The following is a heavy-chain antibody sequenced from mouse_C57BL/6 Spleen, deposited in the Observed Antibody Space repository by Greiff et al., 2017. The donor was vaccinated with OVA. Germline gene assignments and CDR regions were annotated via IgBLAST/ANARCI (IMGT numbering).Heavy chain of an antibody. D-gene: IGHD1-1*01. CDR2: IWGDGST. CDR3: AKGDYYGSSFPSYAMDY. CDR1: GFSFTSYG. J-gene: IGHJ4*01. Sequence: VQLQQSGPGLVAPSQSLSITCTVSGFSFTSYGVSWVRQPPGKGLEWLGVIWGDGSTNYPSALISSLSIRKDNSKSQVFLKLNSLHTDDTATYYCAKGDYYGSSFPSYAMDYWGQGTSVTVSS. V-gene: IGHV2-3*01.